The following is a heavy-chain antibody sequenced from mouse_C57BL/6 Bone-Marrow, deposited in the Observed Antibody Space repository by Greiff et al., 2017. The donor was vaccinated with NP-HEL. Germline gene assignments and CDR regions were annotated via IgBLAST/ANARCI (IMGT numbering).Heavy chain of an antibody. CDR2: ISSGGDYI. V-gene: IGHV5-9-1*02. CDR1: GFTFSSYA. D-gene: IGHD1-1*01. CDR3: TRGLYGSSFYWYFDV. J-gene: IGHJ1*03. Sequence: EVNVVESGEGLVKPGGSLKLSCAASGFTFSSYAMSWVRQTPEKRLEWVAYISSGGDYIYYADTVKGRFTISRDNARNTLYLQRSSLKAEDTAMYYCTRGLYGSSFYWYFDVWGTGTTVTVSS.